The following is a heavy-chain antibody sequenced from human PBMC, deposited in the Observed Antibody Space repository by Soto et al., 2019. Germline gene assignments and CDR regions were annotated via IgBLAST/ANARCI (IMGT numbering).Heavy chain of an antibody. CDR2: ISGSGGST. CDR1: GFTFSSYA. V-gene: IGHV3-23*01. J-gene: IGHJ4*02. CDR3: AKDVGYDSSGYYFTAD. D-gene: IGHD3-22*01. Sequence: GGSLRLSCAASGFTFSSYAMSWVRQAPGKGLEWVSAISGSGGSTYYADSVKGRFTISRDNSKNTLYLQMNSLRAEDTAVYYCAKDVGYDSSGYYFTADWGQGTLVTVSS.